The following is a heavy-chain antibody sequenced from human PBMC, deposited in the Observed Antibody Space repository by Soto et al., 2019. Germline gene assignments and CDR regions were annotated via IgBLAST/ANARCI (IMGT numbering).Heavy chain of an antibody. Sequence: PGGSLRLSCAASGFTFNNYAMSLVRQAPGKGLEWVSGISASGSRTSYADSVKGRFTVSRDFSKNTLSLQMDSLRAEDTAVYFCGKDPNGDYVGGFEFWGPGTMVTVSS. V-gene: IGHV3-23*01. D-gene: IGHD4-17*01. CDR2: ISASGSRT. J-gene: IGHJ3*01. CDR3: GKDPNGDYVGGFEF. CDR1: GFTFNNYA.